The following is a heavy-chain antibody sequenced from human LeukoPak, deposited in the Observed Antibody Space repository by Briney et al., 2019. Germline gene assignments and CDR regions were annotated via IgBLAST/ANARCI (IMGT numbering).Heavy chain of an antibody. J-gene: IGHJ6*02. CDR1: GGSISSTSYY. Sequence: PSDPLSLTCTVSGGSISSTSYYWGWIRQPPGKGLEWMGSIYYSGSTYYNSSLKSRLTISVDTSKNQFSLKLSSVTAADTAVYYCASQGKYGDYGMDVWGQGTKVTVSS. V-gene: IGHV4-39*01. CDR3: ASQGKYGDYGMDV. CDR2: IYYSGST. D-gene: IGHD4/OR15-4a*01.